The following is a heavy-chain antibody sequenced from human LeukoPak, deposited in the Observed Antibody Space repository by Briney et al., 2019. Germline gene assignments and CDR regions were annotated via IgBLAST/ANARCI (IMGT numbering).Heavy chain of an antibody. CDR1: GGSISSSSYY. J-gene: IGHJ4*02. Sequence: PSETLSLTCTVSGGSISSSSYYWGWIRQPPGKGLEWIGSIYYGGRTYYNPSLKSRVTISVDTSKNQFSLKLTSVTAADTAVYYCATLMWFGEFDYWGQGTLVTVSS. D-gene: IGHD3-10*01. CDR2: IYYGGRT. V-gene: IGHV4-39*01. CDR3: ATLMWFGEFDY.